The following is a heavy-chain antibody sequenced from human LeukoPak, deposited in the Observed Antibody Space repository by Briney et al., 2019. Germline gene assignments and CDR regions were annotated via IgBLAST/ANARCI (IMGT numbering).Heavy chain of an antibody. V-gene: IGHV3-33*01. CDR1: GFTFSSYG. CDR2: IWYDGSNK. Sequence: GGSLRLSCAASGFTFSSYGMHWVRQAPGKGPEWVAVIWYDGSNKYYADSVKGRFTISRDNSKNTLYLQMNSLRAEDTAVYYCARSNYYGSGSYYNYYFDYWGQGTLVTVSS. CDR3: ARSNYYGSGSYYNYYFDY. D-gene: IGHD3-10*01. J-gene: IGHJ4*02.